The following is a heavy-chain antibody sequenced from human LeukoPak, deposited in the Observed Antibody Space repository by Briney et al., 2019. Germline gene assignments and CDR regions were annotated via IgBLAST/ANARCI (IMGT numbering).Heavy chain of an antibody. J-gene: IGHJ6*02. D-gene: IGHD6-13*01. V-gene: IGHV1-58*02. CDR3: ARGGYSSSWPRGMDV. CDR2: IVVGSGNT. CDR1: GFTFTSSA. Sequence: SVKVSCKTSGFTFTSSAMQWVRQARGQRLEWIGWIVVGSGNTKYAQKFQERVAITRDTSTSTAYMELSRLRSDDTAVYYCARGGYSSSWPRGMDVWGQGTTVTVSS.